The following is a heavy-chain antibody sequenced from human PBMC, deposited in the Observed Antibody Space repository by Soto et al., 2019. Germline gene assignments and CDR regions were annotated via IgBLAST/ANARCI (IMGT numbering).Heavy chain of an antibody. D-gene: IGHD6-19*01. CDR2: ISAYNGNT. V-gene: IGHV1-18*01. Sequence: ASVKVSCKASGYTFTSYGIGWVRQAPGQGLEWMGWISAYNGNTNYAQKLQDRVTMTTDTSTSTAYMELRSLRSDDTAVYYCARAVAVAADFDYWGQGTLVTVSS. CDR1: GYTFTSYG. J-gene: IGHJ4*02. CDR3: ARAVAVAADFDY.